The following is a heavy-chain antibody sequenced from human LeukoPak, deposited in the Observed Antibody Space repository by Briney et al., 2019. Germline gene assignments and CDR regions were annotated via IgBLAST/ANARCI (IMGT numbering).Heavy chain of an antibody. Sequence: ASVKVSCKASGSTFSSYAISWVRQAPGQGLEWMGGIIPIFGTANYAQKFQGRVTITADESTSTAYMELSSLRSEDTAVYYCARADLKMDYYGMDVWGQGTTVTVSS. J-gene: IGHJ6*02. CDR2: IIPIFGTA. CDR3: ARADLKMDYYGMDV. CDR1: GSTFSSYA. D-gene: IGHD2-8*01. V-gene: IGHV1-69*13.